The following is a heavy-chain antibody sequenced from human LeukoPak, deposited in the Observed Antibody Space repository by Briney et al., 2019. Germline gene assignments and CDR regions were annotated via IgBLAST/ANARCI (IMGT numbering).Heavy chain of an antibody. Sequence: GGSLRLSCAASGFTFSSYAMSWVRQAPGKGLEWVSAISGSVGSTYYADSVRGRFTISRDNSKNTLYLQMNSLRAEDTAVYYCAKASAGTTGTDFDYWGQGTLVTVS. V-gene: IGHV3-23*01. CDR1: GFTFSSYA. CDR3: AKASAGTTGTDFDY. D-gene: IGHD1-7*01. CDR2: ISGSVGST. J-gene: IGHJ4*02.